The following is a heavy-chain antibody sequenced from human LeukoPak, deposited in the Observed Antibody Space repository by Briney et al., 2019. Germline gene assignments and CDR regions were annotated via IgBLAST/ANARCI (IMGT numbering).Heavy chain of an antibody. J-gene: IGHJ4*02. CDR1: GFTFRSSA. CDR2: ISWDGVVI. CDR3: AVSGSPGTLLFDY. V-gene: IGHV3-30*03. D-gene: IGHD1-26*01. Sequence: GGSLRLSCVTSGFTFRSSAMHWVRQAPGRGLEWIAFISWDGVVIYYADSVKGRFTISRDTSKNTVSLQMDSLRAEHTAVYYCAVSGSPGTLLFDYWGQGTLVTVSS.